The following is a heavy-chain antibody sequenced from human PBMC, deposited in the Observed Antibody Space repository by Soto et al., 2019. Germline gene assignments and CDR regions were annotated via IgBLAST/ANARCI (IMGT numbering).Heavy chain of an antibody. CDR2: ISYDGSNK. CDR3: ARPYCSSTSCYWNKWFDP. D-gene: IGHD2-2*01. Sequence: PGGSLRLSCAASGFPFETYGMHWVRQAPGKGLEWMAVISYDGSNKYYADSVKGRFTISRDNSKNTLYMQMNSLRAEDTAIYYCARPYCSSTSCYWNKWFDPWGQGTLVNVS. V-gene: IGHV3-30*03. J-gene: IGHJ5*02. CDR1: GFPFETYG.